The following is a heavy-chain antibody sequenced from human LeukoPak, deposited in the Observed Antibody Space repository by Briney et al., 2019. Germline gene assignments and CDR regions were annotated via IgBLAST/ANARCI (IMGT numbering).Heavy chain of an antibody. CDR3: ARHNSSPDSRGWYTSFDV. V-gene: IGHV4-34*01. J-gene: IGHJ3*01. D-gene: IGHD6-19*01. CDR1: GGSFSGYY. CDR2: INHSGST. Sequence: SETLSLTCAVYGGSFSGYYWSWIRQPPGKGLEWIGEINHSGSTNYNPSLKSRVTISVDTSKNQFSLKLSSVTAADTAVYYCARHNSSPDSRGWYTSFDVWGQGTMFTVSS.